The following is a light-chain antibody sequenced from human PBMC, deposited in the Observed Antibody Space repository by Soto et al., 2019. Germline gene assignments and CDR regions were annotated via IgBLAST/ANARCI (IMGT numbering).Light chain of an antibody. CDR2: DIS. Sequence: DIRMTQSPSTLSASVGDRVTITCRASQSISDWLAWYQQKPGKAPKLLIYDISNLGIGVPSRFSGSGSGTEFTLTISGLQPDDFATYYCQQYNSYSFGQGTKVEIK. CDR3: QQYNSYS. V-gene: IGKV1-5*01. CDR1: QSISDW. J-gene: IGKJ1*01.